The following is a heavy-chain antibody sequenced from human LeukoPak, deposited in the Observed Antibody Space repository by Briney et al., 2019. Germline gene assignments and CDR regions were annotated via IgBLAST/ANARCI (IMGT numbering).Heavy chain of an antibody. Sequence: SQTLSLTCTVSGGSISSGDYYWSWIRQPPGKGLEWIGYIYYSGSTYYSPSLKSRVTISVDTSKNQFSLKLSSVTAADTAVYYCAREYGSESYYGAMEYWGQGTLVTVSS. CDR2: IYYSGST. CDR3: AREYGSESYYGAMEY. CDR1: GGSISSGDYY. J-gene: IGHJ4*02. V-gene: IGHV4-30-4*01. D-gene: IGHD3-10*01.